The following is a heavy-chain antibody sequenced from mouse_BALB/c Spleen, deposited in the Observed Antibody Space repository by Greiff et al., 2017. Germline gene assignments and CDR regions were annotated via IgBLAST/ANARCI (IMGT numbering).Heavy chain of an antibody. CDR3: ARSDYGSSYYFDY. D-gene: IGHD1-1*01. CDR2: ISSGSSTI. Sequence: DVQLVESGGGLVQPGGSRKLSCAASGFTFSSFGMHWVRQAPEKGLEWVAYISSGSSTIYYADTVKGRFTISRDNPKNTLFLQMTSLRSEDTAMYYCARSDYGSSYYFDYWGQGTTLTVSS. J-gene: IGHJ2*01. V-gene: IGHV5-17*02. CDR1: GFTFSSFG.